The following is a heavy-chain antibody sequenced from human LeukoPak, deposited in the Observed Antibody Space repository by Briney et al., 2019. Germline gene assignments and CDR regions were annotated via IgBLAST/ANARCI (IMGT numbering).Heavy chain of an antibody. Sequence: SETLSLTCAVYGGSFSGYYWSWLRQPPGKGLEWIGEINHSGSTNYNPSLKSRVTISVDTSKNQFSLKLSSVTAADTAIFYCATSIVGPGTSYFDQWGQGTLVTVSS. CDR1: GGSFSGYY. CDR2: INHSGST. CDR3: ATSIVGPGTSYFDQ. J-gene: IGHJ4*02. D-gene: IGHD3-22*01. V-gene: IGHV4-34*01.